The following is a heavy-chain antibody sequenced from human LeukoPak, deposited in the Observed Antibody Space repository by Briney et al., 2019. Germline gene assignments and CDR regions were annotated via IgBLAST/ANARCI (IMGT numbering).Heavy chain of an antibody. V-gene: IGHV3-48*01. Sequence: GGSLRLSCTVSGFTVSSSSMSWVRQAPGKGLEWVSYISSSSSTIYYADSVKGRFTISRDNAKNSLYLQMNTLRAEDTAVYYCARDRHKYNYDSGGYPPYWGQGTLVTVSS. CDR2: ISSSSSTI. J-gene: IGHJ4*02. CDR3: ARDRHKYNYDSGGYPPY. CDR1: GFTVSSSS. D-gene: IGHD3-22*01.